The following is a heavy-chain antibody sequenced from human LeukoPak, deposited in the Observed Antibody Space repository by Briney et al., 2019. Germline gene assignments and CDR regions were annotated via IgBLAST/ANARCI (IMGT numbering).Heavy chain of an antibody. CDR3: ARHQWHYYYYMGV. CDR1: GGSISSSSYY. V-gene: IGHV4-39*01. J-gene: IGHJ6*03. Sequence: SETLSLTCTVSGGSISSSSYYWGWIRQPPGKGLEWIGSIYYSGDTYYNPSLKSRRVTISVYTSKNQFSLSLSSVTTADTAVYYCARHQWHYYYYMGVWGKGSTVTVSS. D-gene: IGHD6-19*01. CDR2: IYYSGDT.